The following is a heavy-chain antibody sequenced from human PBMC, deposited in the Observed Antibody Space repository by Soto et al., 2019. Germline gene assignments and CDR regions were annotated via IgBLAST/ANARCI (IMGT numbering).Heavy chain of an antibody. CDR2: ISSSSSTI. CDR3: ARGGGCSGGSCNFDY. Sequence: VQLVESGGGLVQPGGSLRLSCAASGFTFSSYSMNWVRQAPGKGLEWVSYISSSSSTIYYADSVKGRFTISRDNAKNSLYLQMKSLRAEDTAVYYCARGGGCSGGSCNFDYWGQGTLVTVSS. V-gene: IGHV3-48*01. D-gene: IGHD2-15*01. CDR1: GFTFSSYS. J-gene: IGHJ4*02.